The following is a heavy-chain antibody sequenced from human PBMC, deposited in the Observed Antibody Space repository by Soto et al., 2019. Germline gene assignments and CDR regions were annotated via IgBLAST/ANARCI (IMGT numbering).Heavy chain of an antibody. J-gene: IGHJ2*01. Sequence: EVQLVESGGGLVQPGGSLKLSCAASGFTFSGSAMHWVRQASGKGLEWVGRIRSKANSYATAYAASVKGRFTISRDDSKNTAYLQMNSLKTEDTAVYYCTRHSYYDSSGYYFSGSYRWYFDLWGRGTLVTVSS. CDR2: IRSKANSYAT. V-gene: IGHV3-73*02. CDR1: GFTFSGSA. CDR3: TRHSYYDSSGYYFSGSYRWYFDL. D-gene: IGHD3-22*01.